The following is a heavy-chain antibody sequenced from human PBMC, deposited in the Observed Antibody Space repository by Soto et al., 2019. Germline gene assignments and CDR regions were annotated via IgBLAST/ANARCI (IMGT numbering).Heavy chain of an antibody. CDR1: GYGFTTYG. Sequence: QVHLVQSGAEVKKPGASVKVSCKGSGYGFTTYGITWVRQAPGQGLEWMAWISAHSGNTNYAQKLQGRVTVTRDTTTSTAYMELRSLRSDDKAVYYCARGRYGDYWGQGAMVTVSS. D-gene: IGHD1-1*01. V-gene: IGHV1-18*01. CDR2: ISAHSGNT. J-gene: IGHJ4*02. CDR3: ARGRYGDY.